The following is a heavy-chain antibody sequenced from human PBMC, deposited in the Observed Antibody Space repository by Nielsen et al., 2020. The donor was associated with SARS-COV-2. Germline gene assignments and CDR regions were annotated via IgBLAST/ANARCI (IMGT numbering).Heavy chain of an antibody. J-gene: IGHJ4*02. V-gene: IGHV3-21*01. Sequence: GESLKISCAASGFTFSSYSMNWVRQAPGKGLEWVSFISSSSSYIYYADSVKGPFTISRDNAKNSLSLQLNSLRADDTAVYYCARGSTSCCLFDYCGQGTLVTVSS. D-gene: IGHD2-2*01. CDR1: GFTFSSYS. CDR2: ISSSSSYI. CDR3: ARGSTSCCLFDY.